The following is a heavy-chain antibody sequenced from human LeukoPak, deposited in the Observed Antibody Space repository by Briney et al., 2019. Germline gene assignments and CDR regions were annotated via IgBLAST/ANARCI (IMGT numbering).Heavy chain of an antibody. D-gene: IGHD4-23*01. V-gene: IGHV3-48*04. CDR1: GFTFSSYS. CDR2: ISSSSSTI. CDR3: ARGRPHGNDY. Sequence: GGSLRLSCAASGFTFSSYSMNWVRQAPGKGLEWVSYISSSSSTIYYADSVKGRFSISRDNAKNTLYLQMNRLRVEDTAVYYCARGRPHGNDYWGQGTLVTVSS. J-gene: IGHJ4*02.